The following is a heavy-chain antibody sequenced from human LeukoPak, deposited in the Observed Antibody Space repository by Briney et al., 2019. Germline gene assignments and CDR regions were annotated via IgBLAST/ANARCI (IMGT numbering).Heavy chain of an antibody. D-gene: IGHD6-19*01. Sequence: GGSLRLSCAASGFTFSNAWMSWVRQAPGKGLEWVSYISSSGSTIYYADSVKGRFTISRDNAKNSLYLQMNSLRAEDTAVYYCAVTGGSGWLDYWGQGTLVTVSS. CDR2: ISSSGSTI. CDR1: GFTFSNAW. J-gene: IGHJ4*02. V-gene: IGHV3-11*01. CDR3: AVTGGSGWLDY.